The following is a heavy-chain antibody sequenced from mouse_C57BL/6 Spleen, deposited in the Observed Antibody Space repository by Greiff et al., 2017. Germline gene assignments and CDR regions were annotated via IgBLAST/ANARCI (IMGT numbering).Heavy chain of an antibody. J-gene: IGHJ1*03. CDR2: ISYDGSN. Sequence: EVKLLESGPGLVKPSQSLSLTCSVTGYSITSGYYWNWIRQFPGNKLEWMGYISYDGSNNYNPSLKNRISLTRDTSKNQFFLKLNSVTTEDTAKYYCEREGHYYGSSYGYFEVWGTGTTVTVSS. CDR3: EREGHYYGSSYGYFEV. CDR1: GYSITSGYY. V-gene: IGHV3-6*01. D-gene: IGHD1-1*01.